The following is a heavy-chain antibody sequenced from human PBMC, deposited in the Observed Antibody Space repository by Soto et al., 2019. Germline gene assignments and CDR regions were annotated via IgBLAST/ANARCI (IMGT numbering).Heavy chain of an antibody. CDR3: VKPILGGTVTSDCQH. D-gene: IGHD4-17*01. CDR2: LSYDGINK. J-gene: IGHJ1*01. V-gene: IGHV3-30*18. Sequence: QVQLVESGGGVVQPGRSLRLSCTASGFTFNSHGMHWVRQAPGKGLEWVAGLSYDGINKFYLDSGKGRFTISTDNAKNTGYLQMNSLRADDTALYFCVKPILGGTVTSDCQHWGQGTLVSVSS. CDR1: GFTFNSHG.